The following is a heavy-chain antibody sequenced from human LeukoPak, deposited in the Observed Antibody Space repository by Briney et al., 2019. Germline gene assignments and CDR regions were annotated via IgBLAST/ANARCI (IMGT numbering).Heavy chain of an antibody. J-gene: IGHJ4*02. D-gene: IGHD3-22*01. CDR2: ISVRSNYI. CDR3: VRLRRNSDTSGFYYYYDF. Sequence: GGSLRLSCVASGYTFSSDSINWVRQAPGKGLEWVSSISVRSNYIYYADSVRGRFTISRDDARDSLYLQMNSLRAEDTAVYYCVRLRRNSDTSGFYYYYDFWGQGTLVTVSP. CDR1: GYTFSSDS. V-gene: IGHV3-21*01.